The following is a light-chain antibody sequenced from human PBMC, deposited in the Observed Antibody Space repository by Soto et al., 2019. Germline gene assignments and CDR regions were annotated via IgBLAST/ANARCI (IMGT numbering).Light chain of an antibody. CDR1: SSNIGNNY. CDR3: GTWDSSLSALYV. CDR2: DNN. Sequence: QSVLTQPPSVSAAPGQKVTISCSGSSSNIGNNYVSWYQQLPGTAPKLLIYDNNKRPSGIPDRFSGSKSGTSATLGITGLQTGDEADYYCGTWDSSLSALYVFGGGTKLTVL. J-gene: IGLJ2*01. V-gene: IGLV1-51*01.